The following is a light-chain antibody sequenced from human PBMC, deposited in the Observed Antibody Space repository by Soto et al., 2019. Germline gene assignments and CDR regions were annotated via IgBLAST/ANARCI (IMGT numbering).Light chain of an antibody. CDR3: QQYESFPIT. J-gene: IGKJ5*01. CDR2: DAS. Sequence: DIQVTQSPYSLSASVGDRVTITCQASHDIRKYLNWYQQKPGKAPKLLIYDASNMETGVPSRFTGSGSGTDFTFTISSLQPEDIATYYCQQYESFPITFGQGTRLEIK. CDR1: HDIRKY. V-gene: IGKV1-33*01.